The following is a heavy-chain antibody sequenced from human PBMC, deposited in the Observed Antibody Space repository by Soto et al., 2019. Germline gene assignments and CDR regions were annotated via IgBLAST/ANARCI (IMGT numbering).Heavy chain of an antibody. D-gene: IGHD3-16*01. Sequence: PSETLSLTCAVSGGSISGSYYYWGWLRQSPGKGPEWIGSVFYTGFTSYNPSLESRVSVSVDTSKNQFSLKVSGVSAADTAVYYCARVGGQRVLDYWGQGTLVTVSS. V-gene: IGHV4-39*01. J-gene: IGHJ4*02. CDR1: GGSISGSYYY. CDR3: ARVGGQRVLDY. CDR2: VFYTGFT.